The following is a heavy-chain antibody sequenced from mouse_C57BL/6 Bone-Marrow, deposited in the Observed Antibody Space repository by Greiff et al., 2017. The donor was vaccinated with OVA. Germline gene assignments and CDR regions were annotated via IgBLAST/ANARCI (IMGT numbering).Heavy chain of an antibody. CDR3: ARREVWYVDV. CDR1: GYTFTSYW. CDR2: IHPKSGST. J-gene: IGHJ1*01. Sequence: QVQLQQPGAELVKPGASVKLSCKASGYTFTSYWMHWVKQRPGQGLEWIGMIHPKSGSTNYNEKFKSKATLTVDKSSSTAYMQLSSLTSEDSAVYYCARREVWYVDVWGSGKAITVSA. V-gene: IGHV1-64*01.